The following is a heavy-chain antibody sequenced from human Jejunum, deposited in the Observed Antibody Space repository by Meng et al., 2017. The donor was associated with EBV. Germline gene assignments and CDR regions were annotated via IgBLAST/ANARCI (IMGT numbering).Heavy chain of an antibody. CDR1: GFTFNNYA. D-gene: IGHD3-16*01. CDR3: GRGTSVLGY. V-gene: IGHV3-23*04. Sequence: VVLVGCGGGVVQPGMSLRLCCAASGFTFNNYAMSWVRQAPGKGLEWVSSISGSGDNTYYADSVKGRFTISRDNSKNTVYLQMNSLRVEDTAGYYCGRGTSVLGYWGQGPLVTVSS. CDR2: ISGSGDNT. J-gene: IGHJ4*02.